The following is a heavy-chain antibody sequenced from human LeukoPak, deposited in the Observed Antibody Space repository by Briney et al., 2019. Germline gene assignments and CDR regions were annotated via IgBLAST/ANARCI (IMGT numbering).Heavy chain of an antibody. Sequence: ASVKVSCKASGYTFTSYDINRVRQAPGQGLEWMGWISAYNGNTNYAQKLQGRVTMTTDTSTSTAYMELRSLRSDDTAVYYCALWLRLDYWGQGTLVTVSS. D-gene: IGHD5-12*01. V-gene: IGHV1-18*01. CDR1: GYTFTSYD. CDR2: ISAYNGNT. CDR3: ALWLRLDY. J-gene: IGHJ4*02.